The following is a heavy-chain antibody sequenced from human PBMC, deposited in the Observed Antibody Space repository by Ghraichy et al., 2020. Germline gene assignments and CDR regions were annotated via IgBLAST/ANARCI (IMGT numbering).Heavy chain of an antibody. J-gene: IGHJ2*01. CDR2: ISYSSTYI. Sequence: GESLRLSCAASGFTFSSNGMSWVRQAPGKGLEWVSSISYSSTYIYYADSVKGRFTVSRDNAKNSLYLQLSSLGAEDTAVYYCARIAVTGTWYFDLWGRGTLVTVSS. D-gene: IGHD6-19*01. V-gene: IGHV3-21*01. CDR1: GFTFSSNG. CDR3: ARIAVTGTWYFDL.